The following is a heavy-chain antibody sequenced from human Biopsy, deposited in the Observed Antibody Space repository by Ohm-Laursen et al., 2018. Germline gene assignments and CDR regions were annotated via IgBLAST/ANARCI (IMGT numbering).Heavy chain of an antibody. J-gene: IGHJ3*02. CDR2: MAYDGSNK. CDR3: AKDGGQWLGGAFDI. D-gene: IGHD6-19*01. Sequence: RSLRLSCSASGFGMYAMHWVRQPPGKGLEWLAVMAYDGSNKYYAESVKGRFTISRDRSRDTVHLQMNSLRYEDTALYYCAKDGGQWLGGAFDIWGHGTMVSVSS. V-gene: IGHV3-30*18. CDR1: GFGMYA.